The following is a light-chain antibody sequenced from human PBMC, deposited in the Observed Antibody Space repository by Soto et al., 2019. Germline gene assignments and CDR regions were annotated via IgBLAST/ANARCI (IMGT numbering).Light chain of an antibody. V-gene: IGKV1-5*03. J-gene: IGKJ1*01. Sequence: DIQMTQSPSTLSASVGDRVTITCRASQSISSWLAWYQQKPGKAPKLLIYKASSLESGVPSRFSGSGSGTEFTLTISSLQPHDFATYYCQQYNSYVTFGQGTKVEIK. CDR2: KAS. CDR3: QQYNSYVT. CDR1: QSISSW.